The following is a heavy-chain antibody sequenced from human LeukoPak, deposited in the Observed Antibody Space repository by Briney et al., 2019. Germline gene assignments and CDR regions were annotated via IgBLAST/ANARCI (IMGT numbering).Heavy chain of an antibody. Sequence: ASVKVSCKASGYTFTGYYMHWVRQAPGQGLEWMGWINPNSGGTNYAQKFQGRVTMTRDTSISTAYMELSRLGSDDTAVYYCARDMDYYDSSGETDYWGQGTLVTVSS. CDR1: GYTFTGYY. CDR2: INPNSGGT. CDR3: ARDMDYYDSSGETDY. D-gene: IGHD3-22*01. J-gene: IGHJ4*02. V-gene: IGHV1-2*02.